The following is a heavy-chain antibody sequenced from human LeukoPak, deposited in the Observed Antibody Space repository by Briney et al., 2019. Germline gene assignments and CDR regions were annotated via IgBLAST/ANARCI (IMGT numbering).Heavy chain of an antibody. Sequence: PGGSLRLSCAASGFTVSSNYMSWVRQVPGKGLEWVSIIYSSGNTFYADSVTGRFTISRDNSKNTLYLQMNSLRAEDTAVYYCARAPRTDSFNYGGQGTLVTVS. J-gene: IGHJ4*02. CDR2: IYSSGNT. D-gene: IGHD3/OR15-3a*01. CDR3: ARAPRTDSFNY. V-gene: IGHV3-53*01. CDR1: GFTVSSNY.